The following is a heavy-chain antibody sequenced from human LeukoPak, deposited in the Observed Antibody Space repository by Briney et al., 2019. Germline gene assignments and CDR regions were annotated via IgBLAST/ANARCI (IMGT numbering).Heavy chain of an antibody. CDR1: GFTFSSYA. CDR2: ISGSGGST. CDR3: AKSYGDYSRWDL. J-gene: IGHJ2*01. D-gene: IGHD4-17*01. V-gene: IGHV3-23*01. Sequence: GGSLRLSCVASGFTFSSYAMSWVRQAPGKGLEWVSVISGSGGSTYYADSVKGRFTISRDNSKNTLYLQMNSLRAEGTAVYYCAKSYGDYSRWDLWGRGTLVTVSS.